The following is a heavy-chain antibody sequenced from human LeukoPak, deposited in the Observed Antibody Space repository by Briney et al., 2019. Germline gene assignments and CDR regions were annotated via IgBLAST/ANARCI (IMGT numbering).Heavy chain of an antibody. V-gene: IGHV4-61*02. J-gene: IGHJ4*02. CDR3: ARDRGASSYCHDY. CDR1: GGSISSGSYY. Sequence: SETLSLTCTVSGGSISSGSYYWSWIRQPAGKGLEWIGRIYTSGGTNYNPSLKSRVTISIDESKNQLSLKLTSVTAADSAVYYCARDRGASSYCHDYWGQGTLVTVSS. D-gene: IGHD5-18*01. CDR2: IYTSGGT.